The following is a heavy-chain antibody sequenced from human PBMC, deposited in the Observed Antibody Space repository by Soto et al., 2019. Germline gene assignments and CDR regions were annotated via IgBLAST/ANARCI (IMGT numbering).Heavy chain of an antibody. V-gene: IGHV1-2*02. D-gene: IGHD3-22*01. CDR2: INPSNGET. CDR3: TRGPSSGAFDY. CDR1: GYTFTDYF. Sequence: ASVKVSCKASGYTFTDYFMHWMRQAPGQGLEWMGWINPSNGETNYAHNFQDRVTMTRDASISTAYMELSRLTSDDTAVYYCTRGPSSGAFDYWGQGSLVTVSS. J-gene: IGHJ4*02.